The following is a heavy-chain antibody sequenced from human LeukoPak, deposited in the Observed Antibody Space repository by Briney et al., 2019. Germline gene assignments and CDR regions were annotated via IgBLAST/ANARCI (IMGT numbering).Heavy chain of an antibody. Sequence: GGSLRLSCAASGFTFDDYAMHWVRHAPGKGLEWVSDISWNSGSIGYADSVKGRFTISRDNAKNSLYLQMNSLRAEDTALYYCAKDSAEYYDSSGYYHYWGQGTLVTVSS. D-gene: IGHD3-22*01. J-gene: IGHJ4*02. CDR3: AKDSAEYYDSSGYYHY. CDR1: GFTFDDYA. V-gene: IGHV3-9*01. CDR2: ISWNSGSI.